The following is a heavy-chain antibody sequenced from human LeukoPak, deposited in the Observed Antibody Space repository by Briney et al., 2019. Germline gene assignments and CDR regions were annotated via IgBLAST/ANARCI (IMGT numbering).Heavy chain of an antibody. D-gene: IGHD2-8*01. V-gene: IGHV3-23*01. J-gene: IGHJ6*02. Sequence: PGGSLRLSCAASGFTFSSYAMSWVRQAPEKGLEWVSAISGSGGSTYYADSVKGRFTISRDNSKNTLYLQMNSLRAEDTAVYYCAKDYLYCTNGVCPFYGMDVWGQGTTVTVSS. CDR1: GFTFSSYA. CDR3: AKDYLYCTNGVCPFYGMDV. CDR2: ISGSGGST.